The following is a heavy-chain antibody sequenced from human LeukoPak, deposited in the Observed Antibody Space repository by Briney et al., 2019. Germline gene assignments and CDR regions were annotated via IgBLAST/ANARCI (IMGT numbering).Heavy chain of an antibody. Sequence: GGSLRLSSAASGFTISSYWMSWVRQDPGRGREGVANIKQDGSEKYYVDSVKGRFTISRDNAKNSLYLQMNSLRAEDTALYYCARLSYGDYEYYFDYWGQGTLVTVSS. J-gene: IGHJ4*02. D-gene: IGHD4-17*01. CDR2: IKQDGSEK. V-gene: IGHV3-7*03. CDR3: ARLSYGDYEYYFDY. CDR1: GFTISSYW.